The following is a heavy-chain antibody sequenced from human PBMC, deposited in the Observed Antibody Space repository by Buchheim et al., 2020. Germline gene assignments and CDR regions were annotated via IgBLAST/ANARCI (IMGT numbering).Heavy chain of an antibody. D-gene: IGHD3-22*01. V-gene: IGHV4-59*12. CDR3: ARGNSYYDSSGHYYNVLHAFDI. Sequence: QVQLQESGPGLVKPSETLPLTCNVSGGSISLYYWNWIRRPPGKGLEWIGYIYYSGNTHYNPYLKGRVTISVDTSKNQFSLKLSSVTAADTAVYYCARGNSYYDSSGHYYNVLHAFDIWGQGT. CDR2: IYYSGNT. CDR1: GGSISLYY. J-gene: IGHJ3*02.